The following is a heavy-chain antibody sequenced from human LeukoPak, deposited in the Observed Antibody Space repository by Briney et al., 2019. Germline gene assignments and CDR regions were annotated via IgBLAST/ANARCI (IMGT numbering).Heavy chain of an antibody. CDR1: FAFKKYA. CDR3: ASATLDMAAAGTELYAFDI. J-gene: IGHJ3*02. Sequence: PGGSLRLACTASFAFKKYAMIWVRQAQGKGLEWVSAISGSGNSTYYADFVKGRFTISRDNSKNTLYLQMNSLRAEDTAVYYCASATLDMAAAGTELYAFDIWGQGTMVTVSS. D-gene: IGHD6-13*01. CDR2: ISGSGNST. V-gene: IGHV3-23*01.